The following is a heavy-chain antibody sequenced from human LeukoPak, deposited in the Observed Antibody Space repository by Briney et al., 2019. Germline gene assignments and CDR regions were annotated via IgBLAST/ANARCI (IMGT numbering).Heavy chain of an antibody. CDR3: AKDRDFGGTYRVFDY. D-gene: IGHD1-26*01. CDR2: ISGNGGST. CDR1: GFTFSSYA. J-gene: IGHJ4*02. Sequence: GGSLRLSRAASGFTFSSYAMSWVRQAPGKGLEWVSGISGNGGSTYYADSVKGRFTIYREKSKNMMYLQMNSLRAEDTAVYYCAKDRDFGGTYRVFDYWGQGTLVTVSS. V-gene: IGHV3-23*01.